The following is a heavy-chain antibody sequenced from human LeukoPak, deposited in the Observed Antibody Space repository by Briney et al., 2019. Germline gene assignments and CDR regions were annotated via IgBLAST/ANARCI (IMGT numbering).Heavy chain of an antibody. CDR2: ISHSGYDI. Sequence: GGSLRLSCSASGFTFSRYSMNWVRQAPGKGLEWVASISHSGYDIYYADSVKGRFTISRGNARYSLSLQMNNLRADDTAVYYCANHLACGSTTCPSFDDWGQGTLVTASS. D-gene: IGHD2-2*01. CDR3: ANHLACGSTTCPSFDD. V-gene: IGHV3-21*01. J-gene: IGHJ4*02. CDR1: GFTFSRYS.